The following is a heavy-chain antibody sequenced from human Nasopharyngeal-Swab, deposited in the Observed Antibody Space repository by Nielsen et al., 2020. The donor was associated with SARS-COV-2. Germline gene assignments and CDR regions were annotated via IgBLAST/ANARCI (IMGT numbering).Heavy chain of an antibody. CDR1: GGSISRYY. CDR3: ARVGVLRYFDNWFDP. Sequence: SETLSLTCTVSGGSISRYYWSWIRQPPGKGLEWVGYIYYSGSTNYNPSLKSRVTISVDTSKNQFSLKLSSVTAADTAVYYCARVGVLRYFDNWFDPWGQGTLITVSS. D-gene: IGHD3-9*01. J-gene: IGHJ5*02. V-gene: IGHV4-59*01. CDR2: IYYSGST.